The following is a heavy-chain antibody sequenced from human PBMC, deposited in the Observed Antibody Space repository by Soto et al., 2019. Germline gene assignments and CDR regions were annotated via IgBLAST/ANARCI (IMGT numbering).Heavy chain of an antibody. CDR1: GGTFSGYG. Sequence: PAASLTLSCAASGGTFSGYGMRWVRQPPGKGLEGVAEISYDGSNKYYADSVKGRFTISRDNSKNTLYLQMNSLRAEDTAVYYCAKDENYYDSSGYYPWDYYYGMDVWGQGTTVTVSS. CDR3: AKDENYYDSSGYYPWDYYYGMDV. D-gene: IGHD3-22*01. V-gene: IGHV3-30*18. CDR2: ISYDGSNK. J-gene: IGHJ6*02.